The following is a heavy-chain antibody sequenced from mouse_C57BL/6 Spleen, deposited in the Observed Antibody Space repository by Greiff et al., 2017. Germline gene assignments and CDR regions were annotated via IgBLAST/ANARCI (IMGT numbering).Heavy chain of an antibody. J-gene: IGHJ2*01. V-gene: IGHV14-4*01. CDR3: TSYYYGSSLYYFDY. CDR1: GFNIKDDY. Sequence: EVQLQQSGAELVRPGASVKLSCTASGFNIKDDYMHWVKQRPEQGLEWIGWLDPENGDTEYASKFQGKATITADTSSNTAYLQLSSLTSEDTAVYYCTSYYYGSSLYYFDYWGQGTTLTVSS. D-gene: IGHD1-1*01. CDR2: LDPENGDT.